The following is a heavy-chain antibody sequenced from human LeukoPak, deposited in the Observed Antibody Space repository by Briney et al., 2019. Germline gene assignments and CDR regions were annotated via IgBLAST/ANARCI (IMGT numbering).Heavy chain of an antibody. CDR3: ARWSHVSGRWFLDN. Sequence: GGSLRLSCAASGFTFSIYGMHWVRQAPGKGLEWVAIIWKDGSTKYYADSVKGRFTISRDNSKSMVYLQVDSLRAEDTAVYYCARWSHVSGRWFLDNWGRGTLVSVSS. D-gene: IGHD3-10*01. CDR1: GFTFSIYG. CDR2: IWKDGSTK. J-gene: IGHJ4*02. V-gene: IGHV3-33*01.